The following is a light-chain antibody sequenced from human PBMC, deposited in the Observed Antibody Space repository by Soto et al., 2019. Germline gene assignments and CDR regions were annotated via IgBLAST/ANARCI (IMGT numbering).Light chain of an antibody. Sequence: QSVLTQPASVSGSLGQSISISCTGTSSDVGSYNLVSWYQQYPDKAPKLLIYEGSKRPSGVSNRFSGSKSGNTAPLTISGLQAEDEADYYCCSYAGSSTYVFGIGTKVTVL. CDR1: SSDVGSYNL. CDR2: EGS. V-gene: IGLV2-23*01. J-gene: IGLJ1*01. CDR3: CSYAGSSTYV.